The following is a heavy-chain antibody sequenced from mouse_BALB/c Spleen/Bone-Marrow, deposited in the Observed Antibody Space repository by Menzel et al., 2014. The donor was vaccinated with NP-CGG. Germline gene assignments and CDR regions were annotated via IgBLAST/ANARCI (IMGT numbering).Heavy chain of an antibody. CDR2: INPDSSTI. J-gene: IGHJ4*01. V-gene: IGHV4-1*02. CDR1: GFDFTGYW. D-gene: IGHD1-1*01. CDR3: ARGFSYGVMDY. Sequence: EVQLQQSGAGLVQPGRSLKLSCAASGFDFTGYWMRWVQQAPGQGLEWIGEINPDSSTINYTPSLKDKFTISRDNAKTTLNLQMSIVSDEDAAHYYGARGFSYGVMDYWGEGTTVTVSS.